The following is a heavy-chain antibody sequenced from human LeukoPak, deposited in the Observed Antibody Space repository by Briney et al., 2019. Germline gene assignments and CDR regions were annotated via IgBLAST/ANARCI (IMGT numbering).Heavy chain of an antibody. CDR1: GYTFSNYG. V-gene: IGHV1-18*01. D-gene: IGHD2-21*01. CDR3: ARDFAGLFDY. Sequence: ASVKVSCKASGYTFSNYGISWVRQAPGQRLEWMGWIAVYNANTNYAQNLQDRVTMTTDTATSTAYMELRSLRSDDTAMYYCARDFAGLFDYWGQGTLVTVSS. CDR2: IAVYNANT. J-gene: IGHJ4*02.